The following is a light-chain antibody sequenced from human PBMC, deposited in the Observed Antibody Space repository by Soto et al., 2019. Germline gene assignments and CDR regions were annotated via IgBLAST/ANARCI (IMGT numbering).Light chain of an antibody. J-gene: IGLJ1*01. CDR2: QVT. CDR3: TSYSSSSTFYV. Sequence: QSVLTQPASVSGSPGQSITISCTGTSSDIGGYYYVSWYQHHPGKAPKLIIYQVTNQPSGVSHRFSGSKSGNTASLTISGLQAEDEADYYCTSYSSSSTFYVFGTGTKVTVL. V-gene: IGLV2-14*01. CDR1: SSDIGGYYY.